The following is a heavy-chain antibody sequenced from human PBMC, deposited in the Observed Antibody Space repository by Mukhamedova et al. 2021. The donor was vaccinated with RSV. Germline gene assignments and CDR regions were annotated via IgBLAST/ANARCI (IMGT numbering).Heavy chain of an antibody. CDR3: AFESGYSWPYYYYGMDV. J-gene: IGHJ6*02. V-gene: IGHV1-2*06. Sequence: HWVRQAPGQGLEWMGRINPNSGGTNYAQKFQGRVTMTRDTSISTAYMELSRLRSDDTAVYYCAFESGYSWPYYYYGMDVWGQGTT. D-gene: IGHD5-18*01. CDR2: INPNSGGT.